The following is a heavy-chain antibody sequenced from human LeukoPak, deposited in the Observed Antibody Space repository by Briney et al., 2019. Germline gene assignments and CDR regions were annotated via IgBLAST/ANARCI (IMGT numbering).Heavy chain of an antibody. D-gene: IGHD4-17*01. CDR1: GGSISSYY. Sequence: SETLSLTCTVSGGSISSYYWSWIRQPPGKGLEWIGYIYYSGSTNYNPSLKSRVTVSVDTSKNQFSLKLSSVTAADTAVYYCARDLYYGDYHYYGMDVWGQGTTVTVSS. CDR3: ARDLYYGDYHYYGMDV. CDR2: IYYSGST. V-gene: IGHV4-59*01. J-gene: IGHJ6*02.